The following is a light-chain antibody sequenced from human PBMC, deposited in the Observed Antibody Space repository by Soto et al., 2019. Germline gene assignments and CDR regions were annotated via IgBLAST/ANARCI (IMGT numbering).Light chain of an antibody. Sequence: EIVLTQSPGTLSLSPGERATLSCRASQSVSSTYLARYQQKRGQSPRLVIYDVSSRATGIPDRFSGSGSGTDFTLTISRLEPEDFAVYYCQQYGNSPFTFGPGTKVDIK. V-gene: IGKV3-20*01. CDR2: DVS. CDR1: QSVSSTY. CDR3: QQYGNSPFT. J-gene: IGKJ3*01.